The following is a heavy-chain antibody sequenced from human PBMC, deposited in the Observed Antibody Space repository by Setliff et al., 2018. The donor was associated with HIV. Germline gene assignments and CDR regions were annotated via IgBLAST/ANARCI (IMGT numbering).Heavy chain of an antibody. D-gene: IGHD2-2*01. J-gene: IGHJ3*02. Sequence: SETLSLTCAVSGYSISSGYYWGWIRQPPGKGLEWIGSIYHSGSTYYNPSLKSRVTISVDTSKNQFSLKLSSVTAADTAVYYCARRVCSSTSCSDAFDIWGQGTMVT. CDR3: ARRVCSSTSCSDAFDI. V-gene: IGHV4-38-2*01. CDR1: GYSISSGYY. CDR2: IYHSGST.